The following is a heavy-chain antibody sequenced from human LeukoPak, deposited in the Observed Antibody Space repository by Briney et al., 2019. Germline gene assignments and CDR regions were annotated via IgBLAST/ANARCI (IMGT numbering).Heavy chain of an antibody. CDR2: INPNSGGT. D-gene: IGHD3-22*01. CDR1: GYTFTGYY. V-gene: IGHV1-2*06. CDR3: ARDSYYYDSSGYYYYFDY. Sequence: GASVKVSCKASGYTFTGYYMHWVRQAPGQGLEWMGRINPNSGGTNYAQKFQGRVTMARDTSISTAYMELSRLRSDATAVYYCARDSYYYDSSGYYYYFDYWGQGTLVTVSS. J-gene: IGHJ4*02.